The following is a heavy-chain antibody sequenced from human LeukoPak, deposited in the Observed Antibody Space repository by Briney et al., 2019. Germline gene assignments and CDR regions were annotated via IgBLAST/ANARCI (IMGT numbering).Heavy chain of an antibody. Sequence: GGSLRPSCAASGFTFSKYAMRSVRQAPGKGLEWVSVISGGGSNTQYADSVKGRFIISRDNAKNSLYLQMNSLRAEETAVYYCARVLVGALDYWGQGTLVTVSS. CDR2: ISGGGSNT. D-gene: IGHD1-26*01. J-gene: IGHJ4*02. CDR1: GFTFSKYA. CDR3: ARVLVGALDY. V-gene: IGHV3-23*01.